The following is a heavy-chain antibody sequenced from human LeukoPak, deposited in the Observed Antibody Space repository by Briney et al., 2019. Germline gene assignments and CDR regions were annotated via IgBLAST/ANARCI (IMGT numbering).Heavy chain of an antibody. D-gene: IGHD6-6*01. CDR1: GVSISSHY. J-gene: IGHJ6*03. CDR2: IYYSGST. V-gene: IGHV4-59*11. CDR3: ARGRRSSGYYYYYMDV. Sequence: NPSETLSLTCTVSGVSISSHYWSWIRQPPGKGLEWVGYIYYSGSTNYNPSLKSRVTISVDTSNNQFSLKLSSVTAADTAVYYCARGRRSSGYYYYYMDVWGKGTTVTVSS.